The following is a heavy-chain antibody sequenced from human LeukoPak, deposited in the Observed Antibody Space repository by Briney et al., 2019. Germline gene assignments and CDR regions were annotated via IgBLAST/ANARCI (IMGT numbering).Heavy chain of an antibody. J-gene: IGHJ4*02. Sequence: GESLKISCKGSGYSFTSYWIGWVRQMPGKGLEWMGIIYPGDSDTRYSPSFQGQVTISADKSISTAYLQWSSLKASDTAMYYCARQNPYYYGSGSYYTGVIDYWGQGTLVTVSS. D-gene: IGHD3-10*01. CDR2: IYPGDSDT. V-gene: IGHV5-51*01. CDR1: GYSFTSYW. CDR3: ARQNPYYYGSGSYYTGVIDY.